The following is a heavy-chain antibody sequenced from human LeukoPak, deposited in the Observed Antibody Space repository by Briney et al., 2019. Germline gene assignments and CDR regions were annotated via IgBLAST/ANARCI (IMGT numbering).Heavy chain of an antibody. D-gene: IGHD3-10*01. Sequence: PGESLTLSSAASGFPLSGYSMNWVRQAPGKGLEWVSYMSSSAAIIYYADSVKGRFTISRDNAKNSLYLQMNGLRDDDTAVYYCARMGVVVRGVAGLDGLDYWGQGTPVTVSS. CDR3: ARMGVVVRGVAGLDGLDY. CDR2: MSSSAAII. V-gene: IGHV3-48*02. J-gene: IGHJ4*02. CDR1: GFPLSGYS.